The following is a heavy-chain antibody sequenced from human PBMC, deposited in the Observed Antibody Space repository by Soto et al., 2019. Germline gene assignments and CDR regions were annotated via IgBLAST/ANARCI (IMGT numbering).Heavy chain of an antibody. CDR3: AKDRGLGTPGGAGLDV. D-gene: IGHD3-10*01. Sequence: EVQVVESGGGLVKPGGSLRLSCAASGFTFNNYNMNWVRQGPGKGLEWVASISSKSNQIFHADSVKGRFTISRDNAKNPLYRKMTSWRAEDRAVYYCAKDRGLGTPGGAGLDVWGQGPRVT. J-gene: IGHJ6*02. CDR2: ISSKSNQI. CDR1: GFTFNNYN. V-gene: IGHV3-21*06.